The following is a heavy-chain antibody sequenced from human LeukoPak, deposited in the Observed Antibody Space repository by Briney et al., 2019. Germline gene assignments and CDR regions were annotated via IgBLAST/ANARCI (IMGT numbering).Heavy chain of an antibody. J-gene: IGHJ4*02. CDR2: IITIVGTT. Sequence: SVKVSCKASGGTFNKYAVSWVRPAPGQGLEWVARIITIVGTTSSAQKFQGRVTITVDKSTDTVDMEMNNLTSEDTAVYYCAREGSGIAASAFEHWGQGTLVIVSS. D-gene: IGHD6-13*01. V-gene: IGHV1-69*04. CDR1: GGTFNKYA. CDR3: AREGSGIAASAFEH.